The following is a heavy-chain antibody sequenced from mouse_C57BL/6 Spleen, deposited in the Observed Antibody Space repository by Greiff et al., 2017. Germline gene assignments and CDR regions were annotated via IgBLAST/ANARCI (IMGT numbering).Heavy chain of an antibody. CDR2: ISSGSSTI. D-gene: IGHD2-1*01. V-gene: IGHV5-17*01. J-gene: IGHJ4*01. CDR1: GFTFSDYG. CDR3: ARTDGNRGGDY. Sequence: EVQRVESGGGLVKPGGSLKLSCAASGFTFSDYGMHWVRQAPEKGLEWVAYISSGSSTIYYADTVKGRFTISRDNAKNTLFLQMTSLRSEDTAMYYCARTDGNRGGDYWGQGTSVTVSS.